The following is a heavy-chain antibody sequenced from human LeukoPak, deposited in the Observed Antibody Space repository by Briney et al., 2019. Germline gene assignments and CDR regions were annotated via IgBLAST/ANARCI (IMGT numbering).Heavy chain of an antibody. V-gene: IGHV4-39*07. CDR1: GGSISSYY. J-gene: IGHJ5*02. Sequence: SETLSLTCTVSGGSISSYYWGWIRQPPGKGLEWIGSIYYSGSTYYNPSLKSRVTISVDTSKNQFSLKLSSVTAADTAVYYCASLTYYDSSGDDWFDPWGQGTLVTVSS. CDR3: ASLTYYDSSGDDWFDP. CDR2: IYYSGST. D-gene: IGHD3-22*01.